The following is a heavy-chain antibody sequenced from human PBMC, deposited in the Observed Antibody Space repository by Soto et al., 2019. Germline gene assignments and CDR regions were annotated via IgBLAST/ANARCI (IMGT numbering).Heavy chain of an antibody. J-gene: IGHJ5*02. Sequence: GGSLRLSCAASGFSFSNYWMHWVRQAPGKGLEWVANIREDGNEKKYGDSVKGRFTVSRDNAKKSLSLQMNSLRVEDTAVYYCAKRLKAEQQPGPPWFDPWGQGTLVTVSS. V-gene: IGHV3-7*01. CDR1: GFSFSNYW. CDR2: IREDGNEK. D-gene: IGHD1-1*01. CDR3: AKRLKAEQQPGPPWFDP.